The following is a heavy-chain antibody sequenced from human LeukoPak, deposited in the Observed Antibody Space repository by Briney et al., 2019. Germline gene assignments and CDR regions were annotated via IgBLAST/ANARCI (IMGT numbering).Heavy chain of an antibody. J-gene: IGHJ4*02. Sequence: GGSLRLSCAASGFSFDDYAMHWVRQVPGKGLEWVSGISWNSGSIGYADSVKGRFTISRDNAKNSLYLQMNSLRAEDTALYYCAKDRDGYNSYFDYWGQGTLVTVSS. D-gene: IGHD5-24*01. CDR1: GFSFDDYA. V-gene: IGHV3-9*01. CDR2: ISWNSGSI. CDR3: AKDRDGYNSYFDY.